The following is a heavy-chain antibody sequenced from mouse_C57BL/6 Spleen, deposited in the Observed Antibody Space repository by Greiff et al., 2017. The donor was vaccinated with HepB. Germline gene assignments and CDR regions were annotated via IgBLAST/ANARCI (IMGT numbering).Heavy chain of an antibody. CDR1: GYAFSSSW. D-gene: IGHD2-4*01. V-gene: IGHV1-82*01. J-gene: IGHJ4*01. CDR3: ASLYDYEFYAMDY. CDR2: IYPGDGDT. Sequence: QVQLQQSGPELVKPGASVEISCKASGYAFSSSWMNWVKQRPGKGLEWIGRIYPGDGDTNYNGKFKGKATLTADKSSSTAYMQLSSLTSEDSAVYFCASLYDYEFYAMDYWGQGTSVTVSS.